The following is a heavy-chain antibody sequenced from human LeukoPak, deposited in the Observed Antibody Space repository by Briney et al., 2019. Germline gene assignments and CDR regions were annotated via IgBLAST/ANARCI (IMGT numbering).Heavy chain of an antibody. J-gene: IGHJ5*02. CDR2: LSYDENIK. D-gene: IGHD3-3*01. CDR3: ARDFGVIRPA. Sequence: PGRSLRISCGASGFTVRDYAMHWVRQAPGKGREWVAFLSYDENIKNYADSVKGRFSISRDDSKNTLYLQMSSLRREDTAVYYCARDFGVIRPAWGQGTLVTVSS. CDR1: GFTVRDYA. V-gene: IGHV3-30-3*01.